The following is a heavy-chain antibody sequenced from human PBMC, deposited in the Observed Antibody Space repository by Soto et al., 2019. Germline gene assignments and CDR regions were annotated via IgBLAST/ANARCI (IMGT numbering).Heavy chain of an antibody. CDR1: GYTFTSYD. D-gene: IGHD2-21*02. CDR2: MNPNSGNT. Sequence: QVQLVQSGAEVKKPGASVKVSCKASGYTFTSYDINWVRQATGQGLEWMGWMNPNSGNTGYAQKXQGRVTMTRNXCIPTXXTELSSLRSEDTAVYYCARGSYCGGDCYYYYGMDVWGQGTTVTVSS. CDR3: ARGSYCGGDCYYYYGMDV. V-gene: IGHV1-8*01. J-gene: IGHJ6*02.